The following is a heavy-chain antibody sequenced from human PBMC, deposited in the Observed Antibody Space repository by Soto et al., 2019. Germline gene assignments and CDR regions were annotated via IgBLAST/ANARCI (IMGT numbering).Heavy chain of an antibody. CDR2: IYYSGST. V-gene: IGHV4-30-4*01. CDR1: GGSISSGDYY. Sequence: SETLSLTCTVSGGSISSGDYYWSWIRQPPGKGLEWIGYIYYSGSTYYNPSLKSRVTISVDTSKNQFSLKLSSVTAADTAVYYCARLVTGTTTWEKFDYWGPGTLVTVSS. CDR3: ARLVTGTTTWEKFDY. D-gene: IGHD1-7*01. J-gene: IGHJ4*02.